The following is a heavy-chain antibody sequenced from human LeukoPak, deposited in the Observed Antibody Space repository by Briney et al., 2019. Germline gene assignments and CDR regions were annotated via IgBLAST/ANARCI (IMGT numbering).Heavy chain of an antibody. J-gene: IGHJ6*02. CDR3: ARRGEKYSYGSFGMDV. CDR2: IYYSGST. V-gene: IGHV4-59*08. CDR1: GGSISNYY. D-gene: IGHD5-18*01. Sequence: SETLSLTCTVSGGSISNYYWSWIRQPPGKGLQWIGYIYYSGSTNYNPSLKSRVTISVDTSKNQFSLKLSSVTAADTAIYYCARRGEKYSYGSFGMDVWGQGTTVTVSS.